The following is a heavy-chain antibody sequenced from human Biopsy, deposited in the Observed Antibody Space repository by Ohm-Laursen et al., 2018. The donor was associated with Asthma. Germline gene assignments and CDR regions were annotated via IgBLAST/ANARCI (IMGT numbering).Heavy chain of an antibody. CDR1: GYTFNSAG. V-gene: IGHV1-18*01. J-gene: IGHJ6*02. CDR2: ISVYNGNT. CDR3: ARAVDYSHYYGIDV. Sequence: SVKVSCKASGYTFNSAGITWVRQAPGQGLEWMGWISVYNGNTKVAQKLQDRVTMITDTSTSTAYMELRSLRSDDTAVYFCARAVDYSHYYGIDVWGQGTTVAVS. D-gene: IGHD3-10*01.